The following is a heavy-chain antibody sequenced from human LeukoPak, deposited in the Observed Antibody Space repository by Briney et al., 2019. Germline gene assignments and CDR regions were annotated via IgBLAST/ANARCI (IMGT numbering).Heavy chain of an antibody. CDR3: AKDPVRSGSPYYFDY. J-gene: IGHJ4*02. CDR2: VSGSGGST. Sequence: GGSLRLSCAASGFTFSSYAMSWVRPAPGKGLEWVSTVSGSGGSTYYADSVKGRFTISRDNSKNTLYLQMNSLRAEDTAVYYCAKDPVRSGSPYYFDYWGQGTLVTVSS. D-gene: IGHD6-19*01. CDR1: GFTFSSYA. V-gene: IGHV3-23*01.